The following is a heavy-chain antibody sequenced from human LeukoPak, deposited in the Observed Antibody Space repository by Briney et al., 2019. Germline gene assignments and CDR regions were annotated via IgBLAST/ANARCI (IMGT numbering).Heavy chain of an antibody. D-gene: IGHD5-18*01. CDR2: IYSGGST. CDR1: GFTVSSNY. Sequence: GGSLRLSCAASGFTVSSNYMSWVRQGPGKGLEWVSVIYSGGSTYYADSVKGRFTISRDNSKNTLYLQMNSLRAEDTAVYYCAKAMSWYYFDYWGQGTLVTVSS. V-gene: IGHV3-66*02. CDR3: AKAMSWYYFDY. J-gene: IGHJ4*02.